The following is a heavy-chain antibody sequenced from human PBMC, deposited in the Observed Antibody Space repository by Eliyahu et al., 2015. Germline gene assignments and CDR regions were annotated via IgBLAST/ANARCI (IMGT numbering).Heavy chain of an antibody. CDR2: IYWNDDK. CDR1: GFSLSTSGVG. CDR3: AQGIAAAGSFGLRLGELSPPGY. J-gene: IGHJ4*02. Sequence: QITLKESGPTLVKPTQTLTLTCTFSGFSLSTSGVGVGWIRQPPGKALEWLALIYWNDDKRYSPSLKSRLTITKDTSKNQVVLTMTNMDPVDTATYYCAQGIAAAGSFGLRLGELSPPGYWGQGTLVTVSS. D-gene: IGHD3-16*02. V-gene: IGHV2-5*01.